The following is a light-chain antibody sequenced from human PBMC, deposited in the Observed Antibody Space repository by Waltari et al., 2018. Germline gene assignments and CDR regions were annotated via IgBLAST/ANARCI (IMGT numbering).Light chain of an antibody. J-gene: IGLJ3*02. CDR1: SSDVGGYNY. Sequence: QSALTQPRSVSGSPGQSVTISCTGTSSDVGGYNYVSWYQQHPGKAPKLMIYDVSKLPAGVPALFSGSKSGNTASRTISGLQAEYEADYYCCSYAGSYFWVFGGGTKLTVL. CDR2: DVS. CDR3: CSYAGSYFWV. V-gene: IGLV2-11*01.